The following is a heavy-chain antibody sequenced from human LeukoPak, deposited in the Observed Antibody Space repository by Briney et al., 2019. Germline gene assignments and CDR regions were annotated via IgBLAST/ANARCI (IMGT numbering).Heavy chain of an antibody. J-gene: IGHJ4*02. CDR1: GFTFSHYW. CDR3: AKSPGITMVRGVPYYFDY. D-gene: IGHD3-10*01. V-gene: IGHV3-7*01. Sequence: PGGSLRLSCAASGFTFSHYWMSRVRQAPGKGLEWVANIKQDGSDKYYVDSVKGRFTISRDIAKNSLYLQMNSLRAEDTAVYYCAKSPGITMVRGVPYYFDYWGQGTLVTVSS. CDR2: IKQDGSDK.